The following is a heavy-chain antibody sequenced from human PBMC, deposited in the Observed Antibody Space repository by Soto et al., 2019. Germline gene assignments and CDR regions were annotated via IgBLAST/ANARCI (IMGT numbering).Heavy chain of an antibody. D-gene: IGHD3-22*01. CDR3: ARMNYYDTSGYPFDY. CDR1: GGSISSGGYY. Sequence: SETLSLTCTVSGGSISSGGYYWSWIRQHPGKGLEWIGYIYYSGSTYYNPSLKSRVTMSADTSKNQFSLKLNSVTAADTAVYYCARMNYYDTSGYPFDYWGQGMMVTVSS. V-gene: IGHV4-31*03. CDR2: IYYSGST. J-gene: IGHJ4*02.